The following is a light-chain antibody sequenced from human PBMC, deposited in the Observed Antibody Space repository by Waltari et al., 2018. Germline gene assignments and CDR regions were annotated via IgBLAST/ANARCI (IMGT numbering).Light chain of an antibody. CDR3: CSFTSSSTWV. J-gene: IGLJ3*02. V-gene: IGLV2-14*03. Sequence: QSALTQPASVSGSPGQSITISCTGTATDVGGYNYVSWYQQHPGKAPKLIIFDVSSRPSVISNRFSGSKCGNTASLTISGVQPEDEADYYCCSFTSSSTWVFGGGTKLTVL. CDR1: ATDVGGYNY. CDR2: DVS.